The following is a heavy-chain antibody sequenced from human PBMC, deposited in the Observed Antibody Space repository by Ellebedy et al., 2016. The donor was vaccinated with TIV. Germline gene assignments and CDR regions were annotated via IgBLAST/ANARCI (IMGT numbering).Heavy chain of an antibody. CDR2: FTHFGAT. Sequence: SETLSLXXGVYGGSLSDYFWSWIRQPPGKGLEWIGEFTHFGATNYNPSLKSRVTISADTSKKQFSLKLSSVTAADTAVYYCARGGPYYDFWGADTGFDPWGQGTLVTVSS. CDR3: ARGGPYYDFWGADTGFDP. J-gene: IGHJ5*02. D-gene: IGHD3-3*01. V-gene: IGHV4-34*01. CDR1: GGSLSDYF.